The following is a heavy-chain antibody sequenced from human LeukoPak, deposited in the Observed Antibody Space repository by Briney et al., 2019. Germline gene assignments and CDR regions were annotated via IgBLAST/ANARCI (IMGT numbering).Heavy chain of an antibody. CDR2: IDWDDDK. CDR1: GFSLRTTGKR. J-gene: IGHJ4*02. Sequence: ESGPALLEPTQTLTLTCTFFGFSLRTTGKRVSWIRQPPGKAPEWIARIDWDDDKFFSTSLKTRLTISKDTSKDQVVLTMTNMDPVDKATYYCARMIGFGEFLYFDYWGQGILVTVSS. CDR3: ARMIGFGEFLYFDY. V-gene: IGHV2-70*04. D-gene: IGHD3-10*01.